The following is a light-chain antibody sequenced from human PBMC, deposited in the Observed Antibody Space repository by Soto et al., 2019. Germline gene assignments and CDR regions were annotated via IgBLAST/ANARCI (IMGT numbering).Light chain of an antibody. CDR2: NND. CDR1: DSNIGPNT. CDR3: AAWDDSLNAYV. J-gene: IGLJ1*01. Sequence: QSVLTQPPSASGTPGQRVTISCSGGDSNIGPNTVNWYRHVPGTAPKLLIHNNDQRPSGVPDRISGSKSGTSASLAISGLHSDDEADYYCAAWDDSLNAYVFGIGTKVTVL. V-gene: IGLV1-44*01.